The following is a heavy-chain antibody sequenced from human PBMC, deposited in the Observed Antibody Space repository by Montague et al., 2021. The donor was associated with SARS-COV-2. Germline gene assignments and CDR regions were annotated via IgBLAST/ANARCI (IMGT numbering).Heavy chain of an antibody. J-gene: IGHJ3*02. V-gene: IGHV3-48*02. CDR2: ITSRTTTI. Sequence: SLRLSCAASVFHFSSYYMNLVRQAPGKGLEWISYITSRTTTIYYADSVKGRFTISRDNAKNSLDLQIHDLRDEDTAVYYCATDLCTTSGCSDDAFHIWGQGTMVTVSS. CDR1: VFHFSSYY. CDR3: ATDLCTTSGCSDDAFHI. D-gene: IGHD2/OR15-2a*01.